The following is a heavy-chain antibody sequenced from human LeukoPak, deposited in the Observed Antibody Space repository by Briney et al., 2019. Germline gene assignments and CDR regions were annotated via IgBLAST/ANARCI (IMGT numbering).Heavy chain of an antibody. D-gene: IGHD1-26*01. CDR2: IYYSGNT. CDR3: ARHSTYSGGYYYYHGMDV. V-gene: IGHV4-59*08. J-gene: IGHJ6*02. CDR1: GGSISTYY. Sequence: KSSETLSLTCTVSGGSISTYYWSWIRQPPGKGLEWIGYIYYSGNTNYNPSLKSRVTISVDTSKNQFSLKLTSVTAADTAVYYCARHSTYSGGYYYYHGMDVWGQGTTVSVS.